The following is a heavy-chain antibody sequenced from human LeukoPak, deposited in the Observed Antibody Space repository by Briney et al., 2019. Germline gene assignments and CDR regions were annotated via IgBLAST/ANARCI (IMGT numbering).Heavy chain of an antibody. Sequence: ASVKVSCKTSGFTFVGHYMHWVRQAPGQGLEWMGWINRDSGGTDYPQKFRGRVTMTRDTSSNTLYMELSSLRSGDTAVYYCARLGGAQGYYYRSGSNHYFDHWGQGTLVTVSS. CDR1: GFTFVGHY. J-gene: IGHJ4*02. CDR2: INRDSGGT. D-gene: IGHD3-10*01. CDR3: ARLGGAQGYYYRSGSNHYFDH. V-gene: IGHV1-2*02.